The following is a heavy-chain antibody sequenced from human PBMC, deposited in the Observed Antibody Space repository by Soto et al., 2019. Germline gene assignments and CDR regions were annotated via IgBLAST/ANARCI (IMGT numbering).Heavy chain of an antibody. D-gene: IGHD6-19*01. CDR3: ARGPGSSDWRFSYYYMGV. V-gene: IGHV1-8*01. CDR2: MNPNSGDT. Sequence: QVQLVQSGAEVKKPGASVKVSCTFTSYDINWVRQAAGQGLEWMAWMNPNSGDTRFAQKFQGRVTRTRXPXXXTXHMELSNLRSEDTAVYYCARGPGSSDWRFSYYYMGVWDQGTTVTVSS. CDR1: FTSYD. J-gene: IGHJ6*02.